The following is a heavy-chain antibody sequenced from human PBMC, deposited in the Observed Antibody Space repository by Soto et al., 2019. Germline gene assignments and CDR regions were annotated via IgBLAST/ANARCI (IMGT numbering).Heavy chain of an antibody. CDR3: ARAQGYCSGGSCYSFYGMDV. J-gene: IGHJ6*02. D-gene: IGHD2-15*01. CDR1: GGSISSNNW. Sequence: SETLSLTCAVSGGSISSNNWWSWVRQPPGKGLEWIGEIFHSGSTHYSPSLKSRVTISVDKSKKYFSLNLTSVTAADTAVYYCARAQGYCSGGSCYSFYGMDVWGQGTTVTVSS. V-gene: IGHV4-4*02. CDR2: IFHSGST.